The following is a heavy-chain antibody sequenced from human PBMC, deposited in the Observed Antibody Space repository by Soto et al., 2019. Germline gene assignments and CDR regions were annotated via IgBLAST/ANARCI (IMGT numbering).Heavy chain of an antibody. D-gene: IGHD3-3*01. Sequence: SETLSLTCTVSGDSVGSESYYWSWIRQPPGKGLEWIGYIFHSGSTSYNPSLQSRVSMSINTSKNQFFLNLTSVTAADTAIYYCAREGGVLRLSNWLDPWGQGTLVTVSS. J-gene: IGHJ5*02. CDR3: AREGGVLRLSNWLDP. CDR1: GDSVGSESYY. CDR2: IFHSGST. V-gene: IGHV4-61*01.